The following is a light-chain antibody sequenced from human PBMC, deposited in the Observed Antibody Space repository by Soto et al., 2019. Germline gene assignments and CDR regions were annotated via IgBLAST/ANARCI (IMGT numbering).Light chain of an antibody. CDR1: TGAVTSGYY. V-gene: IGLV7-43*01. CDR3: LLYFGGYVV. CDR2: STD. J-gene: IGLJ2*01. Sequence: QAVVTQEPSLTVSPGGTVTLICASSTGAVTSGYYPNWVQQKPGQTPRALIYSTDNKHSWTPARFSGSLLGGKAALTLSGAQPEDEAEYYCLLYFGGYVVFGGGTKLTVL.